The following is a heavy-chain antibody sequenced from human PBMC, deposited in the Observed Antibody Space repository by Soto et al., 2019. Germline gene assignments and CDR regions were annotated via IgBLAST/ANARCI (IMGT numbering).Heavy chain of an antibody. V-gene: IGHV3-48*03. CDR1: GFTFSSYE. J-gene: IGHJ4*02. Sequence: PGGSLRLSCAASGFTFSSYEMNWVRQAPGKGLEWVSYISSSGSTIYYADSVKGRFTISRDNAKNSLYLQMNSLRAEDTAVYYCARYYYDSSPFDYWGQGTLVTVSS. CDR3: ARYYYDSSPFDY. D-gene: IGHD3-22*01. CDR2: ISSSGSTI.